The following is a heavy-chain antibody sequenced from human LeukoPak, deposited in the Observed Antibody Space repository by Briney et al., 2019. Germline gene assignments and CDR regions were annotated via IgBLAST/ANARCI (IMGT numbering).Heavy chain of an antibody. CDR3: VKSGSYYNEPYYFDY. CDR2: ISSNGGST. V-gene: IGHV3-64D*06. J-gene: IGHJ4*02. CDR1: GFTFSRYA. D-gene: IGHD3-10*01. Sequence: GSLRLSCSASGFTFSRYAMHWVRQAPGKGLEYVLGISSNGGSTYYADSVKGRFTISGDNSKNTLYLQMSSLRAEDTAVYYCVKSGSYYNEPYYFDYWRQGTLVTVSS.